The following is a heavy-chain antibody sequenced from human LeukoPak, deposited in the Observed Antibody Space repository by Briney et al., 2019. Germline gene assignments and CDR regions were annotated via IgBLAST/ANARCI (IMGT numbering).Heavy chain of an antibody. CDR3: ARDRRGGGSGSWGYYFDY. CDR1: GFTFSDYY. V-gene: IGHV3-11*04. Sequence: GGSLRLSCAASGFTFSDYYMSWIRQAPGKGLEWVSYISSSGSTIYYADSVKGRFTISRDNSKNTLYLQMNSLRAEDTAVYYCARDRRGGGSGSWGYYFDYWGQGTLVTVSS. J-gene: IGHJ4*02. CDR2: ISSSGSTI. D-gene: IGHD3-10*01.